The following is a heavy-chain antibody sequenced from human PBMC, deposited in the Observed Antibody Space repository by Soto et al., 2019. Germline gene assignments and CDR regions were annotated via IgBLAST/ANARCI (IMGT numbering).Heavy chain of an antibody. CDR2: ISHDGRNK. J-gene: IGHJ6*02. CDR1: GFTFSAYG. Sequence: PGGSLRLSCAASGFTFSAYGIHWVRQAPAKGLEWVAVISHDGRNKYYADSVKGRFAVSRDNSKNTLYLQMNSLRAEDTAVYYCARKSGYHDPDYYYYGMDVWGQGTTVTVSS. D-gene: IGHD3-3*01. V-gene: IGHV3-30*03. CDR3: ARKSGYHDPDYYYYGMDV.